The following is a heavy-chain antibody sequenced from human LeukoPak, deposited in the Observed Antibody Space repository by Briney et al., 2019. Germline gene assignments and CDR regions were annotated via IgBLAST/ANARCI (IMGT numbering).Heavy chain of an antibody. CDR3: ARLLDNDSSGYPDTFDV. CDR1: GGSMTSHY. J-gene: IGHJ3*01. D-gene: IGHD3-22*01. CDR2: IYYSGRT. Sequence: PSETLSLTCTVPGGSMTSHYWSWIRQPPGKGLEYIGHIYYSGRTYYKPSLQSRVTISVDTSKNHFSLRLTSVTAADTAVYYCARLLDNDSSGYPDTFDVWGQGTMVTVSS. V-gene: IGHV4-59*11.